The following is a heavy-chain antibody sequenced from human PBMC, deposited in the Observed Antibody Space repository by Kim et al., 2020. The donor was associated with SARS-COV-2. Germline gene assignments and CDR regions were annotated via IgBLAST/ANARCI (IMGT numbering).Heavy chain of an antibody. CDR1: GFTFSSYG. J-gene: IGHJ6*02. Sequence: GGSLRLSCAASGFTFSSYGMHWVRQAPGKGLEWVAVISYDGSNKYYADSVKGRFTISRDNSKNTLYLQMNSLRAEDTAVYYCAKDNDILTGYYPNYGMDVWGQGTTVTVSS. D-gene: IGHD3-9*01. V-gene: IGHV3-30*18. CDR3: AKDNDILTGYYPNYGMDV. CDR2: ISYDGSNK.